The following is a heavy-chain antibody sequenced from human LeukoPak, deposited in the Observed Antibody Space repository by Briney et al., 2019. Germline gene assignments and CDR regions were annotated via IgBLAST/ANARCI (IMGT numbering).Heavy chain of an antibody. CDR3: ARSQWAYFDY. J-gene: IGHJ4*02. CDR1: GGSFRGYY. CDR2: INHIGST. D-gene: IGHD1-26*01. V-gene: IGHV4-34*01. Sequence: SETLSLTCAVYGGSFRGYYWSWIRQPPGKGRDGIGGINHIGSTNYNQSLKSGVTISVDASKHQFSLTLGSVTAADTAGYYFARSQWAYFDYWGQGTLVTVSS.